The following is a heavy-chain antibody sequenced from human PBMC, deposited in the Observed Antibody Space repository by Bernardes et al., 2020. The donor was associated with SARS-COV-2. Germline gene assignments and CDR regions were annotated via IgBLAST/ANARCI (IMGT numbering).Heavy chain of an antibody. CDR2: IYTSGST. CDR3: ARTSSSWYLVGWFDP. D-gene: IGHD6-13*01. J-gene: IGHJ5*02. CDR1: GGSISSGSYY. V-gene: IGHV4-61*02. Sequence: SETLSLTRTVSGGSISSGSYYWSWIRQPAGKGLEWIGRIYTSGSTNYNPSLKSRVTISVDTSKNQFSLKLSSVTAADTAVYYCARTSSSWYLVGWFDPWGQGTLVTVSS.